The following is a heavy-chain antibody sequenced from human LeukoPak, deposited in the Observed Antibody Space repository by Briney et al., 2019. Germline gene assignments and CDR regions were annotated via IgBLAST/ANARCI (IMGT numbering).Heavy chain of an antibody. CDR3: ARHLSGVTGYTYGRGIDY. D-gene: IGHD5-18*01. J-gene: IGHJ4*02. CDR1: VFTFSSYW. Sequence: PGGSLRLSCAASVFTFSSYWMSWVRQAPGKGLEGGANIKQDGREKYYVGSVKGRFTISRDHAQNSLYLQINSLRAEDTAVYYCARHLSGVTGYTYGRGIDYWGQGPLVPVSS. CDR2: IKQDGREK. V-gene: IGHV3-7*01.